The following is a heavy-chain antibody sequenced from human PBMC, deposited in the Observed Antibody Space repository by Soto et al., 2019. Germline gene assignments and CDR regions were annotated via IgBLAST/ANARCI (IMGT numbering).Heavy chain of an antibody. CDR1: GFTFSSYA. V-gene: IGHV3-23*01. D-gene: IGHD6-19*01. CDR3: ASRSSGWYFDY. CDR2: ISGSGGST. Sequence: GGSLRLSCAASGFTFSSYAMNWVRQAPGKGLEWVSVISGSGGSTYYADSVKGRFTISRDNSKNTLYLQMNTLRAEDTAVYYCASRSSGWYFDYWGQGTLVTVSS. J-gene: IGHJ4*02.